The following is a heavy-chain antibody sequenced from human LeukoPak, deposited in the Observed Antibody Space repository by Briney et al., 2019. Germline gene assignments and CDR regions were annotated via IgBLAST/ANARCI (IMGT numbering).Heavy chain of an antibody. CDR2: IRPSGST. Sequence: SETLSLTCAVYGGSFSGYYWSWIRQPPGKGLEWIGEIRPSGSTNYTPSLKSRVTISVDTSKNQFSLKLSSVAAADTAVYYCARGSEIAAAGTGYYFDCWGQGTLVTVSS. CDR3: ARGSEIAAAGTGYYFDC. J-gene: IGHJ4*02. CDR1: GGSFSGYY. V-gene: IGHV4-34*01. D-gene: IGHD6-13*01.